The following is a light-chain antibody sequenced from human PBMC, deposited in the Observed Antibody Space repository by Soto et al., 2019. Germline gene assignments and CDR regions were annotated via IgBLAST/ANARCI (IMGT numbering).Light chain of an antibody. CDR2: DVS. CDR1: QNINSD. J-gene: IGKJ4*01. V-gene: IGKV3-11*01. Sequence: EIVLTQSPATLSLSPGERASLSCRASQNINSDLAWYPQKPGQAPRLLIYDVSNRATGIPARFSGSGSGTDFTLTINSLAPEDSAIYYCQQRNSWPPTFGGGTKVEI. CDR3: QQRNSWPPT.